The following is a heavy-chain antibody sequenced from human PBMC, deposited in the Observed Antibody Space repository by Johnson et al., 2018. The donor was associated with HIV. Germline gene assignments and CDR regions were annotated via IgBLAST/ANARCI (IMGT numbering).Heavy chain of an antibody. CDR3: VRGGGCGGDCYSGSDAFDI. Sequence: QVQLVESGGGLIQPGGSLRLSCAASGFTFSIYVMHWVRQAPGKGLEWVAVISSDGSNKYFADSVKGRFIISRDNSKNTLYLQMNSLTTEDTAAYYCVRGGGCGGDCYSGSDAFDIWGQGTMVTVS. CDR2: ISSDGSNK. V-gene: IGHV3-30*04. CDR1: GFTFSIYV. D-gene: IGHD2-21*01. J-gene: IGHJ3*02.